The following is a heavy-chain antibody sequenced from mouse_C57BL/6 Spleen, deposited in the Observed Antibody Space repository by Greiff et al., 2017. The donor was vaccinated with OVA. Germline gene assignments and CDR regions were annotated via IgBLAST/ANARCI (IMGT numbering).Heavy chain of an antibody. J-gene: IGHJ1*03. CDR1: GFNITDYY. D-gene: IGHD2-4*01. V-gene: IGHV14-1*01. Sequence: VQLQQSGAELVRPGASVKLSCTASGFNITDYYMHWVKQRPEQGLEWIGRIDPEDGDTEYAPKFQGKATMTADTSSNTAYLQLSSLTSEDTAVYYCTTAYEYDALWYFDVWGTGTTVTVSS. CDR3: TTAYEYDALWYFDV. CDR2: IDPEDGDT.